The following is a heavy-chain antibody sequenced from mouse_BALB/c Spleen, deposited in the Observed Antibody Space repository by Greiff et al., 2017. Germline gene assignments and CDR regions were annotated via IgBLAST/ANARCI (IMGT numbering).Heavy chain of an antibody. J-gene: IGHJ4*01. CDR1: GYTFTDYN. CDR3: ARWVLRFQYAMDY. Sequence: EVQLQQSGPELVKPGASVKISCKASGYTFTDYNMHWVKQSHGKSLEWIGYIYPYNGGTGYNQKFKSKATLTVDNSSSTAYMELRSLTSEDSAVYYCARWVLRFQYAMDYWGQGTSVTVSS. CDR2: IYPYNGGT. D-gene: IGHD1-1*01. V-gene: IGHV1S29*02.